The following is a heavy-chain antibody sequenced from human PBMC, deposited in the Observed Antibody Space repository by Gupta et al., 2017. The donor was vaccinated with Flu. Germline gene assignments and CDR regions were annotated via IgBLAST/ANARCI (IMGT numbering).Heavy chain of an antibody. CDR3: ARRSRASWSHFDY. D-gene: IGHD2-15*01. CDR1: EFTFSSYA. J-gene: IGHJ4*02. V-gene: IGHV3-23*01. Sequence: LLEFGGGSVQPGGSLRLSCVASEFTFSSYAMNWVRQAPGRGLEWVSALSESGESRYYASSVRGRFTISRDNSRNIVYLHMNSLRGEDTAIYYCARRSRASWSHFDYWGQGTLVTVSS. CDR2: LSESGESR.